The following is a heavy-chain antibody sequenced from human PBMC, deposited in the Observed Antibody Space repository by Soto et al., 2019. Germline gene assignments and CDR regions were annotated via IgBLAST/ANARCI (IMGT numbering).Heavy chain of an antibody. CDR1: GFTFSSYA. J-gene: IGHJ6*02. Sequence: VGSLRLSCAASGFTFSSYAMSWVRQAPGKGLEWVSAISGSGGSTYYADSVKGRFTISRDNSRNTLYLQMNSLRAEDTAVYYCAKERIPAAIRYYYYGLDVWGQGTTVTVSS. CDR3: AKERIPAAIRYYYYGLDV. D-gene: IGHD2-2*02. CDR2: ISGSGGST. V-gene: IGHV3-23*01.